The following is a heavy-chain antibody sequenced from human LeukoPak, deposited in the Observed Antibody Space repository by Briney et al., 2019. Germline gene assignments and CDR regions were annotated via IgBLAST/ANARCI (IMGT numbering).Heavy chain of an antibody. J-gene: IGHJ3*02. CDR1: GFSFSDHY. D-gene: IGHD7-27*01. Sequence: GGSLRLSCVASGFSFSDHYMTWIRQAPGKGLEWVSYITNSGSYTNYPDSVRGRFTISRDNAKNSLYLQLNSLRAEDTAVYYCARTNWGLGGAFDMWGQGTMVTVSS. CDR2: ITNSGSYT. CDR3: ARTNWGLGGAFDM. V-gene: IGHV3-11*06.